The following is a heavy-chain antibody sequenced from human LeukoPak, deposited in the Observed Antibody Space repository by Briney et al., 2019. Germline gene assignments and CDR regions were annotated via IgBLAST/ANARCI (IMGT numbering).Heavy chain of an antibody. V-gene: IGHV3-7*01. CDR3: ARRLGLGYSSSWYGAYWFDP. Sequence: QTGGSLRLSCAASGFTFSSYWMSWVRQAPGKGLEWVANIKQGGSEKYYVDSVKGRFTISRDNAKNSLYLQMNSLRAEDTAVYYCARRLGLGYSSSWYGAYWFDPWGQGTLVTVSS. D-gene: IGHD6-13*01. CDR2: IKQGGSEK. J-gene: IGHJ5*02. CDR1: GFTFSSYW.